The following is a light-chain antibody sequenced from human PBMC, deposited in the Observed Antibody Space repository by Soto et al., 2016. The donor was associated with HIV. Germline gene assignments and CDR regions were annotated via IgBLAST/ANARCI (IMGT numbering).Light chain of an antibody. Sequence: DIQMTQSPSSLSASVGDRVTITCRASQSINSYLNWYQQKPGKAPKLLIYTTSNLQRGVPSRFSGSGSGTDFTLTISSLQPEDFATYYCQQSYSTWTFGQGTKVEIK. CDR3: QQSYSTWT. V-gene: IGKV1-39*01. CDR1: QSINSY. J-gene: IGKJ1*01. CDR2: TTS.